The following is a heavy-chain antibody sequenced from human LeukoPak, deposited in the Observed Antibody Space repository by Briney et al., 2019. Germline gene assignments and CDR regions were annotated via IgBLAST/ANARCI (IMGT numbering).Heavy chain of an antibody. Sequence: GGSLRLSCAASGFSFSSYGMHWVRQAPGKGLEWVAFMRYDGSNKYYADSVKGRFTISRDNSKNTLYLQMNSLRAEDTAVYYCAKDMGRRSIAVDGPKYRSAWYLDYWGQGTLVTVSS. CDR1: GFSFSSYG. V-gene: IGHV3-30*02. CDR3: AKDMGRRSIAVDGPKYRSAWYLDY. J-gene: IGHJ4*02. D-gene: IGHD6-13*01. CDR2: MRYDGSNK.